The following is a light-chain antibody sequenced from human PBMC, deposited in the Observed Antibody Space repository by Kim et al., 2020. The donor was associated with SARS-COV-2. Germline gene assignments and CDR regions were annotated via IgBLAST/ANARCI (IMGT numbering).Light chain of an antibody. V-gene: IGKV1-5*03. CDR1: QSISSW. J-gene: IGKJ4*01. CDR2: KAS. CDR3: QQYNSYLLT. Sequence: DTQMTQSPSTLSASVGDRVTITCRASQSISSWLAWYQQKPGKAPKLLIYKASSLESGVPSRFSGSGSGTEFTLTISSLQPDDFATYYCQQYNSYLLTIGGGTKLEI.